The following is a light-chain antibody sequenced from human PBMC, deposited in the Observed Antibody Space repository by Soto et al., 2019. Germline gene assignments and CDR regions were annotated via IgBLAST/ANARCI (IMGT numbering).Light chain of an antibody. Sequence: QSALTQPRSVSGSPGQSVTISCTGTSSDVGGYNYVSWYQQHPGKAPKLMIYDVSKRPSGVPDRFSGSKSGNTASLTISGLQAEDEADYYCSSYAGSYTSVFGGGTQLTVL. CDR3: SSYAGSYTSV. CDR1: SSDVGGYNY. J-gene: IGLJ7*01. CDR2: DVS. V-gene: IGLV2-11*01.